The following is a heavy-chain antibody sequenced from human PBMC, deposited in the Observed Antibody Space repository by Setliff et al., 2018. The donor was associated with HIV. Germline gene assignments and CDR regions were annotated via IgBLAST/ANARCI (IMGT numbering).Heavy chain of an antibody. CDR3: ARTLSTMVKTDGYYDYYYMDV. V-gene: IGHV4-61*02. Sequence: PSETLSLTCTVSGGSIRSDSYYWTWIRQPAGEGLEWIGRIYSSGNTNYNPSFKSRVTMSVDTSKNQFSLNLNSVTAADTAVYYCARTLSTMVKTDGYYDYYYMDVWGKGTTVTVS. CDR1: GGSIRSDSYY. CDR2: IYSSGNT. D-gene: IGHD3-10*01. J-gene: IGHJ6*03.